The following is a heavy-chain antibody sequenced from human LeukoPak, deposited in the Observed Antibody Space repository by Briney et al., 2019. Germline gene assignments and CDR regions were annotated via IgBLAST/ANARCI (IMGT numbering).Heavy chain of an antibody. V-gene: IGHV3-7*01. CDR2: IKQDGSEK. Sequence: GGSLRLSCAASGFTFSHYWMHWVRQAPGKGLEWVANIKQDGSEKYYVDSVKGRFTISRDNAKNSLYLQMNSLRAEDTAVYYCARDGGRKDDYWGQGTLVTVSS. CDR1: GFTFSHYW. D-gene: IGHD2-15*01. CDR3: ARDGGRKDDY. J-gene: IGHJ4*02.